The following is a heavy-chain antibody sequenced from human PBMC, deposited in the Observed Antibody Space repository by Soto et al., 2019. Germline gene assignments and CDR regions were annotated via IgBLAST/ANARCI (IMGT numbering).Heavy chain of an antibody. CDR2: IYHSGST. D-gene: IGHD2-15*01. CDR1: GGSISSGGYS. Sequence: QLQLQESGSGLVKPSQTLSLTCAVSGGSISSGGYSWSWIRQPPGKGLEWIGYIYHSGSTYYNPSLXSXLXISXDRSKNQFSLKLNSVTAADTAVYYCARGQVVAAQHWGQGTLVTVSS. V-gene: IGHV4-30-2*01. CDR3: ARGQVVAAQH. J-gene: IGHJ4*02.